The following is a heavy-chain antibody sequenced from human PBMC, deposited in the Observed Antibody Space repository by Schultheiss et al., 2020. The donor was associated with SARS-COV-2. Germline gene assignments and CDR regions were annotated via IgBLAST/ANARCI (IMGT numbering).Heavy chain of an antibody. Sequence: LRLSCTVSGGSISSGGYYWSWIRQHPGKGLEWIGYIYYSGSTYYNPSLKSLGTISVDTSKNQFSLKLSSVTAADTAMYYCARGRYVAAACYYFDSWGQGTLVTVSS. CDR2: IYYSGST. CDR1: GGSISSGGYY. CDR3: ARGRYVAAACYYFDS. J-gene: IGHJ4*02. D-gene: IGHD6-13*01. V-gene: IGHV4-31*01.